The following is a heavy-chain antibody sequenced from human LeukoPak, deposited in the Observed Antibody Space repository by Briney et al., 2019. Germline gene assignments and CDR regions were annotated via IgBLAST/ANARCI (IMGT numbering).Heavy chain of an antibody. Sequence: SVKVSCKASGGTFSSYAISWVRQAPGQGLEWMGRIIPILGIANYAQKFQGRVTITADKSTSTAYMGLSSLRSEDTAVYYCARREDDDYYGMDVWGQGTTVTVSS. CDR3: ARREDDDYYGMDV. CDR1: GGTFSSYA. V-gene: IGHV1-69*04. D-gene: IGHD1-26*01. CDR2: IIPILGIA. J-gene: IGHJ6*02.